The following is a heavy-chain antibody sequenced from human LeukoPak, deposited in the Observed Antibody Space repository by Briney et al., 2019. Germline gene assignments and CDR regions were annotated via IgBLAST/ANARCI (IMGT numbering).Heavy chain of an antibody. V-gene: IGHV1-18*01. CDR2: ISAYNGNT. CDR1: GYTFTSYG. CDR3: ARSSGSRYYIDY. Sequence: ASVRVSCEASGYTFTSYGISWVRQAPGQGLECMGWISAYNGNTNYAQKLQGRVTMTTDTSTSTAYMELRSLRSDATAAYYCARSSGSRYYIDYWGQGTLVTVSS. D-gene: IGHD1-26*01. J-gene: IGHJ4*02.